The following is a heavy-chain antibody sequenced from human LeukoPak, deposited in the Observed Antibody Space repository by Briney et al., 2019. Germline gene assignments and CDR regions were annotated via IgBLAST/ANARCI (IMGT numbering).Heavy chain of an antibody. Sequence: SETLSLTCTVPGGSISSYYWSWIRQPPGKGLEWLGYIYYSGSTNYNPSLKSRVTISVDTSKNQFPLKLSSVTAADTALYFCTRGPLYYMDVWRKGTTVSVSS. CDR2: IYYSGST. CDR1: GGSISSYY. CDR3: TRGPLYYMDV. V-gene: IGHV4-59*01. J-gene: IGHJ6*03.